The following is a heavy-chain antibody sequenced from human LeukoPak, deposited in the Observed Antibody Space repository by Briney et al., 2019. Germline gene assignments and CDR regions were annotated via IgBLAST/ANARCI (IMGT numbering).Heavy chain of an antibody. CDR2: INHSGST. Sequence: SGTLSLTCAVYGGPFSGYYWSWIRQPPGKGLEWIGEINHSGSTNYNPSLKSRVTISVDTSKNQFSLRLSSVTAADTAVYYCARVLEGSSGQHWYFDLWGRGTLVTVSS. V-gene: IGHV4-34*01. J-gene: IGHJ2*01. CDR1: GGPFSGYY. CDR3: ARVLEGSSGQHWYFDL. D-gene: IGHD6-19*01.